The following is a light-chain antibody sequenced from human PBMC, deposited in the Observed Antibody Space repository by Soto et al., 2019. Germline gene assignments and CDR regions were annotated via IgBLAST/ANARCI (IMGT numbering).Light chain of an antibody. J-gene: IGKJ1*01. V-gene: IGKV3-11*01. Sequence: VLTQSTVTPSLSPGARVTLSCRASQSFRGLLAWYQQKPGQAPRLLIYKAYSRATGIPPRFSGSGSGTDFTLTISDVQPDDFAVYYCHQRQSWPRTFGQGTKVDIK. CDR1: QSFRGL. CDR2: KAY. CDR3: HQRQSWPRT.